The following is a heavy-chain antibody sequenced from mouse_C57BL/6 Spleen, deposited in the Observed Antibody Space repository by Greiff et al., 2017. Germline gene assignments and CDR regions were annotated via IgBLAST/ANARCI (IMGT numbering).Heavy chain of an antibody. CDR1: GFTFSSYG. CDR2: ISRGGSYI. Sequence: EVQRVESGGDLVKPGGSLKLSCAASGFTFSSYGRAWVRQTPDKRLEWVATISRGGSYIYYPDSVKGRFTFSRDNAKNTLYLQMSSLKSEGTAMYYSARQGGSSLYYFDYWGQGTTLTVSS. D-gene: IGHD1-1*01. V-gene: IGHV5-6*01. CDR3: ARQGGSSLYYFDY. J-gene: IGHJ2*01.